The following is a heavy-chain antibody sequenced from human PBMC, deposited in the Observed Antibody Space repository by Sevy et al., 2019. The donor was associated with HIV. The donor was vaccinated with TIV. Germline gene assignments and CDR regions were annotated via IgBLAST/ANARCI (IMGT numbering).Heavy chain of an antibody. D-gene: IGHD3-10*01. CDR3: ARVGIFEGSESHFRFIDY. CDR1: GFTFSTYW. V-gene: IGHV3-7*01. Sequence: GGSLRLSCAASGFTFSTYWMPWVRQAPGKGLEWVATINKDGSKKNYVDSMKGRFTISRDNAKNSLYVKMNSLRAEDTAVYYCARVGIFEGSESHFRFIDYWGQGILVTVSS. CDR2: INKDGSKK. J-gene: IGHJ4*02.